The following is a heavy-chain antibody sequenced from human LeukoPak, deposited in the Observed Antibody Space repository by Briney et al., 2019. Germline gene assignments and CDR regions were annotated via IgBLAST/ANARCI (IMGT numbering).Heavy chain of an antibody. CDR2: IYWDDDK. J-gene: IGHJ4*02. V-gene: IGHV2-5*02. D-gene: IGHD5-18*01. Sequence: SGPTLVNPTQTLTLTCTFSGFSLSTSGGGVGWILQPPGKALEWLSLIYWDDDKRYIPSLKSRLTITKDTSKNQVVLTTTNMEPVDTATYYCAHSNSVDTSMENWGQGTLVTVSS. CDR1: GFSLSTSGGG. CDR3: AHSNSVDTSMEN.